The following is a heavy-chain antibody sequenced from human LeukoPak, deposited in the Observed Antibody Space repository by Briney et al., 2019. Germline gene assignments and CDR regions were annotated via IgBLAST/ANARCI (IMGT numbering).Heavy chain of an antibody. J-gene: IGHJ4*02. CDR2: INPSGGST. CDR1: GYTFTSYY. V-gene: IGHV1-46*01. CDR3: AISSIAALGPDY. D-gene: IGHD6-6*01. Sequence: GASVKVSCKASGYTFTSYYMHWVRQAPGQGLEWMGIINPSGGSTSYAQKFQGRVTMTRDTSTSTVYMELSSLRSDDTAVYYCAISSIAALGPDYWGQGTLVTVSS.